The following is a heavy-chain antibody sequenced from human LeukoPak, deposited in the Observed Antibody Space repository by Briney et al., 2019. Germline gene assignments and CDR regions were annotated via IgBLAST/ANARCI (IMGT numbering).Heavy chain of an antibody. Sequence: PSETLSHTCTVSGGSISSGSYYWSWIRQPAGKGLEWIGRIYTSGSTNYNPSLKSRVTMSVDTSKNQFSLKLSSVTAADTAVYYCARVQAYWENFIVGATTGSDAFDIWGQGTMVTVSS. J-gene: IGHJ3*02. CDR1: GGSISSGSYY. V-gene: IGHV4-61*02. D-gene: IGHD1-26*01. CDR3: ARVQAYWENFIVGATTGSDAFDI. CDR2: IYTSGST.